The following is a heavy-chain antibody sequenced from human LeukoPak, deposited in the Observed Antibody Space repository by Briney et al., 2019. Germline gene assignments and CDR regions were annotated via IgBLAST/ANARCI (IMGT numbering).Heavy chain of an antibody. V-gene: IGHV6-1*01. D-gene: IGHD2-2*01. CDR3: ARRLTQYDCFDP. Sequence: SQTLSLTCAISGDSVSSNSVTWNWIRQSPSRGLEWQGRTYYRSTRYNDYAVSVRGRITVNPDTSKNQFSLHLNSVTPEDTAVYYCARRLTQYDCFDPWGQGILVTVSS. CDR1: GDSVSSNSVT. CDR2: TYYRSTRYN. J-gene: IGHJ5*02.